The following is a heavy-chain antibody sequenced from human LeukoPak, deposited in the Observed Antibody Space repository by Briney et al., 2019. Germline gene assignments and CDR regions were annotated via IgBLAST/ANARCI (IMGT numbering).Heavy chain of an antibody. V-gene: IGHV1-2*02. D-gene: IGHD3-3*01. Sequence: ASVKVSCKASGYTFTGYYMHWVRQAPGQGLEWMGWINPNSGGTNYAQKFQGRVTMTRDTSISTAYMELSRLRSDDTAVYYCARDPSHVLRFLEWFPSGFDYWGQGTLVTVSS. CDR2: INPNSGGT. CDR1: GYTFTGYY. CDR3: ARDPSHVLRFLEWFPSGFDY. J-gene: IGHJ4*02.